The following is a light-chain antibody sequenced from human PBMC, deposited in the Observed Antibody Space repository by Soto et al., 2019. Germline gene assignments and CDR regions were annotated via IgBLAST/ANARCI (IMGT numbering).Light chain of an antibody. CDR3: QYYGSSPIA. Sequence: EIVLTQSPGTLSLSPGERATLSCRASQSVSSSYFAWYQQKPGRAPRLLIYGASSRATGIPDRFSGSGSGTDFTLTISRLEPEDFAVYYCQYYGSSPIAFGGGTKVEIK. CDR2: GAS. CDR1: QSVSSSY. J-gene: IGKJ4*01. V-gene: IGKV3-20*01.